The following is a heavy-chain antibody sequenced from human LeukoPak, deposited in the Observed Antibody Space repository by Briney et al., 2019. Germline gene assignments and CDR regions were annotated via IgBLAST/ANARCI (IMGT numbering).Heavy chain of an antibody. J-gene: IGHJ4*02. CDR1: GFTFSSYA. D-gene: IGHD6-13*01. CDR2: IYSGGST. CDR3: ARSKGSSWYSSFDY. Sequence: GGSLRLSCAASGFTFSSYAMHWVRQAPGKGLEWVSVIYSGGSTYYADSVKGRFTISRDNSKNTLYLQMNSLRAEDTAVYYCARSKGSSWYSSFDYWGQGTLVTVSS. V-gene: IGHV3-66*02.